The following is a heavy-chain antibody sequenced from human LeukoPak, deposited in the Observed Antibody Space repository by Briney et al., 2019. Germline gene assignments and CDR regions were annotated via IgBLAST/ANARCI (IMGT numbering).Heavy chain of an antibody. CDR1: GFTFSSYW. CDR3: ARETPYTARFDY. D-gene: IGHD5-18*01. J-gene: IGHJ4*02. Sequence: GGSLRLSCAASGFTFSSYWMHWVRQAPGKGLVWVSRINSDGSSTSYADSVKGRFTISRDNAKNTLYLQMNSLRAEDTAVYYCARETPYTARFDYWGQGTLVTVSS. V-gene: IGHV3-74*01. CDR2: INSDGSST.